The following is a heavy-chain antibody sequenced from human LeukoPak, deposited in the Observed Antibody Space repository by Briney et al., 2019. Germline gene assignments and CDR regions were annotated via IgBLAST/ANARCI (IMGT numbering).Heavy chain of an antibody. CDR1: GFTFSSYS. CDR2: ISSSSSYI. V-gene: IGHV3-21*01. J-gene: IGHJ4*02. CDR3: ARDVVAGRGGY. Sequence: GGSLRLSCAASGFTFSSYSMNWVRQAPGKGLEWVASISSSSSYIYYADSVKGRFIVSRDNAKTSLYLQMNSLRAEDTAVYYCARDVVAGRGGYWGQGTLVTVSS. D-gene: IGHD6-19*01.